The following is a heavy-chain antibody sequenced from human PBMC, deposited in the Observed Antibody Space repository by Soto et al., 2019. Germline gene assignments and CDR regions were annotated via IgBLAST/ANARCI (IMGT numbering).Heavy chain of an antibody. J-gene: IGHJ5*02. V-gene: IGHV4-61*08. Sequence: SETLSLTCSVSGGSVTTGVYYWSWIRQPPGKGLEWIGYIYNVGSRNYNPSLESRVTISVDTSKNQFSLKLNSVTAADTAVYYCARADWSPPFDPWGPGTLVTVSS. D-gene: IGHD1-1*01. CDR1: GGSVTTGVYY. CDR2: IYNVGSR. CDR3: ARADWSPPFDP.